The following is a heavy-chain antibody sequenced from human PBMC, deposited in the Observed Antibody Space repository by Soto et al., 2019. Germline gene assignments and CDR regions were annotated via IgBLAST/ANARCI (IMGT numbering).Heavy chain of an antibody. V-gene: IGHV1-69*12. CDR2: IIPIFGTA. CDR1: GGTFSSYA. D-gene: IGHD2-21*02. CDR3: ARVHFRGDHEGYFDY. J-gene: IGHJ4*02. Sequence: QVQLVQSGAEVKKPGSSVKVSCKASGGTFSSYAISWVRQAPGQGLEWMGGIIPIFGTANYAQKFQGRVTSTADESTSTAYMELSSLRSEDTAVYYCARVHFRGDHEGYFDYWGQGTLVTVSS.